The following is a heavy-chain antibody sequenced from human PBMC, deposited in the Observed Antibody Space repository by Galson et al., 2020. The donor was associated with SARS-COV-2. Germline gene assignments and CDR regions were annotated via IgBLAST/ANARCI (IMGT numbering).Heavy chain of an antibody. CDR2: FDPEDGET. Sequence: ASVKVSCKVSGYTLTELSMHWVRQAPGKGLEWMGGFDPEDGETIYAQKFQGRVTMTEDTSTDTAYMELSSLRSEDTAVYYCATKDPWFGEVAGCYYGMDVWGQGTTVTVSS. V-gene: IGHV1-24*01. CDR1: GYTLTELS. D-gene: IGHD3-10*01. J-gene: IGHJ6*02. CDR3: ATKDPWFGEVAGCYYGMDV.